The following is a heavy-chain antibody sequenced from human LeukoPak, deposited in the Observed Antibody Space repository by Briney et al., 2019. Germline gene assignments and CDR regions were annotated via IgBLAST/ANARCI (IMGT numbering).Heavy chain of an antibody. Sequence: SETLSLTCTVSGGSISSSSYYWSWIRQPPGKGLEWIGYIYYSGSTNYNPSLKSGVTISVDTSKNQFSLKLSSVTAADTAVYYCAVTLSVKGLNAFDIWGQGTMVTVSS. J-gene: IGHJ3*02. V-gene: IGHV4-61*01. CDR3: AVTLSVKGLNAFDI. CDR1: GGSISSSSYY. CDR2: IYYSGST. D-gene: IGHD4-11*01.